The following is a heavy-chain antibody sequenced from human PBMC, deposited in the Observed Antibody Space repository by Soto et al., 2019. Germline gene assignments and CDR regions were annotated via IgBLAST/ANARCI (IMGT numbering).Heavy chain of an antibody. CDR2: ISGGGDTT. CDR3: AKLRDFVVLPAGILDY. Sequence: EVQLLESGGGLVQPGGSLRLTCAASGFTLSSYGISWIRLSPGKGLEWVSVISGGGDTTYYTPSVKGRFTISRDDFRNTLYLQMNSLRTEDTAIYYCAKLRDFVVLPAGILDYWGPGTLVTVSS. V-gene: IGHV3-23*01. CDR1: GFTLSSYG. D-gene: IGHD2-8*01. J-gene: IGHJ4*02.